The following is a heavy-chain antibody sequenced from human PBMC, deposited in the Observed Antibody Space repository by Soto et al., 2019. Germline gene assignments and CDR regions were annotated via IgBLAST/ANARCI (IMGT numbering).Heavy chain of an antibody. J-gene: IGHJ3*02. CDR3: ARARVVVTAFDAFDI. D-gene: IGHD2-21*02. V-gene: IGHV3-30-3*01. CDR1: GFTFSSYA. CDR2: ISYDGSNK. Sequence: PGGSLRLSCAASGFTFSSYAMHWVRQAPGKGLEWVAVISYDGSNKYYADSVKGRFTISRGNSKNTLYLQMNSLRAEDTAVYYFARARVVVTAFDAFDIWGQGTMVTV.